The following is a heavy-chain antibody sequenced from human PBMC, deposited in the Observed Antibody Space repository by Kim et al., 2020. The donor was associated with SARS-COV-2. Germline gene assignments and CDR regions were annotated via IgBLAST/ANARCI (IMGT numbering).Heavy chain of an antibody. V-gene: IGHV3-23*01. J-gene: IGHJ4*02. CDR3: AEDGHYYGSGTYDY. D-gene: IGHD3-10*01. Sequence: ADSVKGRFTISRDNSKNTLYLQMNSVRAEDTAVYYCAEDGHYYGSGTYDYWGQGTLVTVSS.